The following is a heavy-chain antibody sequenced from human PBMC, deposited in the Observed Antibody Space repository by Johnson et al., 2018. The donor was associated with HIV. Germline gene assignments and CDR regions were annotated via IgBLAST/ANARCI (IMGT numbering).Heavy chain of an antibody. V-gene: IGHV3-66*01. D-gene: IGHD3-10*01. J-gene: IGHJ3*02. CDR3: ARDKGRGAFDI. CDR2: IYSGGST. Sequence: VQLVESGGGLVQPGGSLRLSCAASGFTVSSNYMSWVRQAPGKGLEWVSVIYSGGSTCYADSVKGRVTISRDNAKKSLYLQMNSLRAEDTAVYYSARDKGRGAFDIWGQGTMVTVSS. CDR1: GFTVSSNY.